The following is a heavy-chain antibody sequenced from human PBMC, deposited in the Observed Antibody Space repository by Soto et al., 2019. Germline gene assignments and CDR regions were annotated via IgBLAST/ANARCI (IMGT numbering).Heavy chain of an antibody. CDR3: ARDRSYGYFDY. CDR1: GGSVSSGSYY. V-gene: IGHV4-61*01. Sequence: SETLSLTCTVSGGSVSSGSYYWTWIRQPPGKGLEWIGFLSYSGSTNYNPSLKSRVTISVDTSKNQFSLKLTSVTAADTAVYYCARDRSYGYFDYWGQGTLVTVSS. CDR2: LSYSGST. D-gene: IGHD5-18*01. J-gene: IGHJ4*02.